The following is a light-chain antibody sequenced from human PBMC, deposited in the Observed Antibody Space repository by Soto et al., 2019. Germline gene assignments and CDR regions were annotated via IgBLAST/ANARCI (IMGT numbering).Light chain of an antibody. V-gene: IGKV3-20*01. CDR3: QQYGNSPLT. J-gene: IGKJ1*01. CDR1: QSVSSSY. Sequence: EIVLTQCPGTLSLSPGERATLSCRASQSVSSSYLAWYQQKPGQAPRLLIYGASSRATGIPDRFSGSGSGTDFTLTISRLEPEDFAVYYCQQYGNSPLTFGQGTKVEIK. CDR2: GAS.